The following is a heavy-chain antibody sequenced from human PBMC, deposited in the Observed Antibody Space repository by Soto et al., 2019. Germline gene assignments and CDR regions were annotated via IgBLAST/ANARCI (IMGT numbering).Heavy chain of an antibody. V-gene: IGHV4-59*08. CDR1: GGSISSYY. CDR2: IYYSGST. Sequence: SETLSLTCTVSGGSISSYYWSWIRQPPGKGLEWIGYIYYSGSTNYNPSLKSRVTISVDTSKNQFSLKLSSVTAADTAVYYCARQSFDYDILTGYYRNGAFDIWGQGTMVTVSS. CDR3: ARQSFDYDILTGYYRNGAFDI. D-gene: IGHD3-9*01. J-gene: IGHJ3*02.